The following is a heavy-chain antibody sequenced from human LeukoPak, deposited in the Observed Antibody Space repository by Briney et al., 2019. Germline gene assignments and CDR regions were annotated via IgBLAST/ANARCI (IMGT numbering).Heavy chain of an antibody. D-gene: IGHD2-2*01. J-gene: IGHJ5*02. CDR3: ARGSGEDIVGGPDYNWFHP. V-gene: IGHV4-31*03. CDR2: IYYSGST. Sequence: SETLSLTCTVSGGSLSSGGYYWRWIRQHPGTGLEWMGYIYYSGSTYYNPSLKSRVTISVDTSKNRFSLKLSSVTAADTAVYYCARGSGEDIVGGPDYNWFHPRGQGTLVTVSS. CDR1: GGSLSSGGYY.